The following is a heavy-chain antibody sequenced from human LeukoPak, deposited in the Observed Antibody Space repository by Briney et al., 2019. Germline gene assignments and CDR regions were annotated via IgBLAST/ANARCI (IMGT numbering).Heavy chain of an antibody. Sequence: GGPLRLSCAASGFTFSSYAMHWVRQAPGKGLEWVAVISYDGSNKYYADSVKGRFTISRDNSKNTLYLQMNSLRAEDTAVYYCARGLYDSSGYYYLDDAFDIWGQGTMVTVSS. V-gene: IGHV3-30-3*01. CDR1: GFTFSSYA. CDR2: ISYDGSNK. D-gene: IGHD3-22*01. CDR3: ARGLYDSSGYYYLDDAFDI. J-gene: IGHJ3*02.